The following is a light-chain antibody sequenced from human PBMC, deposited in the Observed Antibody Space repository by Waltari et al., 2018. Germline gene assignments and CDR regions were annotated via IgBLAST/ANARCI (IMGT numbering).Light chain of an antibody. CDR3: QQYNPWPPGT. CDR2: RAS. CDR1: QTIGRR. Sequence: ETVVTQSPATLSVSPGERATLSCRTSQTIGRRLAWYQQKPGQAPRLPIYRASTRAACIPDRFSGFGSETEFTLTLRRLQSEDSAIYYRQQYNPWPPGTFGQGTKVEI. J-gene: IGKJ1*01. V-gene: IGKV3D-15*01.